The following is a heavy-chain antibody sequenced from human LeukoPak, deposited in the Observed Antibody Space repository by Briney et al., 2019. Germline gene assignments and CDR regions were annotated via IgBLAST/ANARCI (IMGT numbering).Heavy chain of an antibody. CDR1: GYTFTGYY. Sequence: ASVKVSCKASGYTFTGYYMHWVRQAPGQGLEWMGWINPNSGGTNYAQKVQGRVTMTRDKSISKAYMELSRLRSDDTDVYYCARDWNCGGDCYSTWGQGTLVTVSS. J-gene: IGHJ4*02. CDR3: ARDWNCGGDCYST. CDR2: INPNSGGT. D-gene: IGHD2-21*02. V-gene: IGHV1-2*02.